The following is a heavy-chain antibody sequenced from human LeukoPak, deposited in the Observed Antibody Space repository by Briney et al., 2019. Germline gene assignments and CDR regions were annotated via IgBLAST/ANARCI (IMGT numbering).Heavy chain of an antibody. V-gene: IGHV3-33*01. Sequence: GRSLRLSCAASGFTFSSYGMHWVRQAPGKGLEWVAVIWYDGSNKYYADSVNGRFTISRDNSENTLYLQMNGLTAEDTPMYYCARDSYQDYYGRFDPWGQGTLVIVSS. CDR1: GFTFSSYG. CDR3: ARDSYQDYYGRFDP. D-gene: IGHD3-10*01. J-gene: IGHJ5*02. CDR2: IWYDGSNK.